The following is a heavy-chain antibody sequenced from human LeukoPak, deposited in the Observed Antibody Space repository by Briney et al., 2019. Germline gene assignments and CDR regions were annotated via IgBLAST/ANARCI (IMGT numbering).Heavy chain of an antibody. J-gene: IGHJ6*02. CDR2: IYYSGST. D-gene: IGHD2-2*02. CDR3: ARDRYCSSTSCYKTRSSYYYGMDV. Sequence: SETLSLTCTVSGGSISSSSYYWGWIRQPPGKGLEWIGSIYYSGSTYYNPSLKSRVTISVDTSKNQFSLKLSSVTAADTAVYYCARDRYCSSTSCYKTRSSYYYGMDVWGQGTTVTVSS. CDR1: GGSISSSSYY. V-gene: IGHV4-39*07.